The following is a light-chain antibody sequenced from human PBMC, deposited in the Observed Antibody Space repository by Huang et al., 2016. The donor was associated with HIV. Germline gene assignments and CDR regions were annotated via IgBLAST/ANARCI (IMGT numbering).Light chain of an antibody. Sequence: DIVMTQSPDSLAVSLGERASINCKSSQSVLYNSNNKNYLAWYQQKPGQPPKLLIYWASTRESGVPDRFSGSGSGTDFTLTISSLQAEDVAAYYCQQYYSTPPTFGPGTKVDIK. J-gene: IGKJ3*01. V-gene: IGKV4-1*01. CDR2: WAS. CDR3: QQYYSTPPT. CDR1: QSVLYNSNNKNY.